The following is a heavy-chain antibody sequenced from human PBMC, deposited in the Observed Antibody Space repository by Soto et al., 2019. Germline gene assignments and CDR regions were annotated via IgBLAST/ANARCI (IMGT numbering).Heavy chain of an antibody. D-gene: IGHD2-15*01. J-gene: IGHJ6*02. CDR3: ARDQSGSGAFYFYGMDV. CDR2: IYYSGNT. Sequence: SETLSLTCTVSGGAIDTGAYHWTWIRQHPGKGLQWIGYIYYSGNTYYSPSLQSRVTISVDTSKKQFSLKLSSVTAADTAVYFCARDQSGSGAFYFYGMDVWGQGTTVTVSS. CDR1: GGAIDTGAYH. V-gene: IGHV4-31*03.